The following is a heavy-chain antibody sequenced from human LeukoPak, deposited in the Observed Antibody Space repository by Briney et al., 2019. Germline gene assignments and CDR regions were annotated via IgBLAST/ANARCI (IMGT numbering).Heavy chain of an antibody. CDR3: ARPRYCSGGSCYPNWFDP. D-gene: IGHD2-15*01. CDR1: GGSFSGYY. CDR2: INHSGSI. J-gene: IGHJ5*02. V-gene: IGHV4-34*01. Sequence: PSETLSLTCAVYGGSFSGYYWSWIRHPPGKGLEWIGEINHSGSINYNPSLKSRVTISVDTSKNQFSLKLSSVTAADTAVYCCARPRYCSGGSCYPNWFDPWGQGTLVTVSS.